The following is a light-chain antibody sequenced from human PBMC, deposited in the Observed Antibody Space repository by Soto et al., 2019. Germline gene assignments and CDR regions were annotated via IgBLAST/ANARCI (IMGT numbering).Light chain of an antibody. V-gene: IGLV2-14*03. CDR1: SSDVGAYNY. Sequence: QSVLTQPASVSGSPGQSSTISCTGTSSDVGAYNYVSWYQHHPGKAPKLMIYDVSNRPSGVSNRFSGSKSGNTASLTISGLHAEDEADYYCNSFTTSSTLVFGGRTKLTVL. CDR3: NSFTTSSTLV. CDR2: DVS. J-gene: IGLJ2*01.